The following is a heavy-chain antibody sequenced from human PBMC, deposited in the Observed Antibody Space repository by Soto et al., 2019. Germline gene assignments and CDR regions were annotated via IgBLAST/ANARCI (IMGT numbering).Heavy chain of an antibody. CDR1: GVTFSDYY. V-gene: IGHV3-11*06. CDR3: ATFLRFGAPDWFDP. D-gene: IGHD3-3*01. Sequence: SITLSCAASGVTFSDYYMSWIRQAPGKGLEWVSSISSSSSYIYYADSVKGRFTISRDNAKNSLYLQMNSLRAEDTAVYYCATFLRFGAPDWFDPWGQGTLVTVSS. J-gene: IGHJ5*02. CDR2: ISSSSSYI.